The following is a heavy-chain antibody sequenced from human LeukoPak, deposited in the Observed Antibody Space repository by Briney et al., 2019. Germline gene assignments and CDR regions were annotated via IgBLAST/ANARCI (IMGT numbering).Heavy chain of an antibody. CDR2: IYGSGVST. J-gene: IGHJ4*02. D-gene: IGHD1-26*01. V-gene: IGHV3-23*01. CDR3: AKDLGLSVGSTPFDY. Sequence: GGSLRLSCAASGFTFTTYTMSWVRQAPGKGLEWVSSIYGSGVSTFYADSVQGRFTISRDNFQNTLSLQMNSLRADDTAVYYCAKDLGLSVGSTPFDYWGQGTLVTVSS. CDR1: GFTFTTYT.